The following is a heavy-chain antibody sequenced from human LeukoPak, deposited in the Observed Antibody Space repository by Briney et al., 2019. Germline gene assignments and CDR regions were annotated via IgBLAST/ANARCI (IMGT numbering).Heavy chain of an antibody. V-gene: IGHV3-53*01. CDR3: ARNGIAAADDLRFDY. D-gene: IGHD6-13*01. CDR2: IYSGGST. J-gene: IGHJ4*02. Sequence: GGSLRLSCAASGFTVSSNYMSWVRQTPGKGLEWVSVIYSGGSTYYADSVKGRFTISRDNSKNTLYLQMNSLRAEDTAVYYCARNGIAAADDLRFDYWGQGTLVTVSS. CDR1: GFTVSSNY.